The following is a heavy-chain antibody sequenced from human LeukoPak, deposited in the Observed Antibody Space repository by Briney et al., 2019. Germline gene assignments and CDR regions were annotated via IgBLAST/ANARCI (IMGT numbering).Heavy chain of an antibody. CDR1: GFTFSSYS. J-gene: IGHJ4*02. D-gene: IGHD2-2*01. V-gene: IGHV3-48*01. CDR2: ISSSSSTI. Sequence: GGSLRLSCAASGFTFSSYSMNWVRQAPGKGLEWVSYISSSSSTIYYADSVKGRFTISRDNSKNTLYLQMNSLRAEDTAVYYCAKSQRSQLLFDYWGQGTLVTVSS. CDR3: AKSQRSQLLFDY.